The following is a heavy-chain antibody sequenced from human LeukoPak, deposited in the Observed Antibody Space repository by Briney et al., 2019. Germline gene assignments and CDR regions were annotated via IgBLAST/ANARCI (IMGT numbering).Heavy chain of an antibody. Sequence: SGGSVRLSCAASGFTFSSYAMGWVRQAPGKGLEWVSAISCSGGSTYYADSVKGRFTISRDNSKNTLYLQMNSLRAEDTAVYYCAKRGNWATAKQYYFDYWGQGTLVTVSS. D-gene: IGHD5-12*01. CDR3: AKRGNWATAKQYYFDY. V-gene: IGHV3-23*01. CDR1: GFTFSSYA. CDR2: ISCSGGST. J-gene: IGHJ4*02.